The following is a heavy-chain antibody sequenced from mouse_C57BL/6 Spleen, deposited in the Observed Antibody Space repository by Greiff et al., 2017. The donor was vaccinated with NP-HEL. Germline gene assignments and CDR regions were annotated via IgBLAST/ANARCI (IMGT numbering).Heavy chain of an antibody. CDR3: ARSGSPWFAD. CDR2: INPNNGGT. Sequence: EVQLQQSGPELVKPGASVKISCKASGYTFTDYYMNWVKQSHGKSLEWIGDINPNNGGTSYNQKFKGKATLTVDKSSSTAYMELRSLTSEDSAVYYCARSGSPWFADWGQGTLVTVSA. V-gene: IGHV1-26*01. D-gene: IGHD1-1*01. J-gene: IGHJ3*01. CDR1: GYTFTDYY.